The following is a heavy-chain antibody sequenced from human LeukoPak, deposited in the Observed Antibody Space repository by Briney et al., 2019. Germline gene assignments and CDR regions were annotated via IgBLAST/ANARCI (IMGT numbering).Heavy chain of an antibody. CDR3: ARDIMTTVTTMDYYYGMDV. Sequence: GGSLRLSCAASGFTFSSYWMSWVRQAPGKGLEWVANIKQDGSEKYYVDSVKGRFTISRDNAKNSLYLQMNSLRAEDTAVYYCARDIMTTVTTMDYYYGMDVWGQGTTVTVSS. J-gene: IGHJ6*02. CDR1: GFTFSSYW. V-gene: IGHV3-7*03. CDR2: IKQDGSEK. D-gene: IGHD4-17*01.